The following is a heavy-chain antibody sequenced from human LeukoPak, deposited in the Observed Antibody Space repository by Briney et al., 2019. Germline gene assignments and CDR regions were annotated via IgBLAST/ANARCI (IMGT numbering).Heavy chain of an antibody. CDR2: IHYSGST. Sequence: SETLSLTCTVSGDSLTSYYWSWIRQPPGKGLEWIGYIHYSGSTNYNPSLKSRVTISVDTSKNQFSLKLSSVTAADTAVYYCARGGPRYFDWLPTYYFDYWGQGTLVTVSS. J-gene: IGHJ4*02. V-gene: IGHV4-59*01. D-gene: IGHD3-9*01. CDR3: ARGGPRYFDWLPTYYFDY. CDR1: GDSLTSYY.